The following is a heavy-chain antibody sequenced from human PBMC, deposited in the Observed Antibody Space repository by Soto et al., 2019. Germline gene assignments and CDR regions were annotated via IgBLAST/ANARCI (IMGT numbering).Heavy chain of an antibody. CDR1: GYTFTSHG. V-gene: IGHV1-18*01. CDR2: ISAYNGNT. D-gene: IGHD6-13*01. CDR3: ARRVAAADPYYYTGMDV. Sequence: GASVKVSCKASGYTFTSHGISWVRQAPGQGLEWMGWISAYNGNTKSAQKLQGRITMTTDTSTSTAYMELRSLTSDDTALYYCARRVAAADPYYYTGMDVWGQGTTVTV. J-gene: IGHJ6*02.